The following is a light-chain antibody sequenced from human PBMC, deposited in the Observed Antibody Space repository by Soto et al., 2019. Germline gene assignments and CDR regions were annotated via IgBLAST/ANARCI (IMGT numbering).Light chain of an antibody. CDR1: QTVSSN. CDR3: HQYNNWPLT. CDR2: GAS. Sequence: EIVMTQSPATLSVSPGEGATLSCRASQTVSSNLAWYQQQPGQAPRLLIYGASTRATGIPARFSGSGSGTEFTLTISSLQSEDFAVYYCHQYNNWPLTFGGGNKVEIK. J-gene: IGKJ4*01. V-gene: IGKV3-15*01.